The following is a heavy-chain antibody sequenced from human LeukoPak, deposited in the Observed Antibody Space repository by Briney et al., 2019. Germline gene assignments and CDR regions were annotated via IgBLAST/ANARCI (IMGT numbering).Heavy chain of an antibody. Sequence: SETLSLTCTVSGGSISSGDYYWSWIRQPPGKGLEWIGYIYYSGSTYYNPSLKSRVTISVDTSKNQFSLKLISVTAADTAVYYCARVGGTYYYDSSGSIDYWGQGTLVTVSS. CDR1: GGSISSGDYY. CDR2: IYYSGST. J-gene: IGHJ4*02. CDR3: ARVGGTYYYDSSGSIDY. D-gene: IGHD3-22*01. V-gene: IGHV4-30-4*01.